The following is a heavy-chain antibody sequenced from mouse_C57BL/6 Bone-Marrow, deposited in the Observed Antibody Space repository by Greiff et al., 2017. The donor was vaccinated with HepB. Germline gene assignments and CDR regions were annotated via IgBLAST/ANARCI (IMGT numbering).Heavy chain of an antibody. CDR2: IRNKANNHAT. Sequence: DVQLQESGGGLVQPGGSMKLSCAASGFTFSDAWMDWVHQSPEKGLEWVAEIRNKANNHATYYAESVKGRFTISRDDSKSSVYLQMNSLRAEDTGIYYCTRRGPAQARGAYWGQGTLVTVSA. CDR1: GFTFSDAW. CDR3: TRRGPAQARGAY. J-gene: IGHJ3*01. D-gene: IGHD3-2*02. V-gene: IGHV6-6*01.